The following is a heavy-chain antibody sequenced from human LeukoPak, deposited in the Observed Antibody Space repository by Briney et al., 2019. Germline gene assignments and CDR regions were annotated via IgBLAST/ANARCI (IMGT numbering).Heavy chain of an antibody. CDR1: GGTFSSYA. D-gene: IGHD3-10*01. CDR3: ARDSISKFGEADY. V-gene: IGHV1-69*04. CDR2: IIPILGIA. J-gene: IGHJ4*02. Sequence: ASVKVSCKASGGTFSSYAISWVRQAPGQGLERMGRIIPILGIANYAQKFQGRVTITADKSTSTAYMELSSLRSEDTAVYYCARDSISKFGEADYWGQGTLVTVSS.